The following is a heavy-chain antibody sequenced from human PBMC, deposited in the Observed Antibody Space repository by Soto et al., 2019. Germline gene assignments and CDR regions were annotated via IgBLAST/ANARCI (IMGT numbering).Heavy chain of an antibody. CDR3: ARRSWDDAFDI. CDR2: ISSSSSYI. V-gene: IGHV3-21*01. CDR1: GFTFSSYS. J-gene: IGHJ3*02. D-gene: IGHD1-26*01. Sequence: EVQLVESGGGLVKPGGSLRLSCAASGFTFSSYSMNWVRQAPGKGLEWVSSISSSSSYIYYADSVKGRFTISRDNAKNSLYLQMNSLRAEDTAVYYCARRSWDDAFDIWGQGTMVAVSS.